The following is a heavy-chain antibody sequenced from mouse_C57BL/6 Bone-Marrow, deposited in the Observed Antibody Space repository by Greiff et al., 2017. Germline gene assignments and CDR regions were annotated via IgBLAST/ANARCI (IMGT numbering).Heavy chain of an antibody. D-gene: IGHD3-2*02. J-gene: IGHJ4*01. CDR3: ARDGTAQAPYYAMDY. CDR2: ISYDGSN. V-gene: IGHV3-6*01. Sequence: EVKLMESGPGLVKPSQSLSLTCSVTGYSITSGYYWNWIRQFPGNKLEWMGYISYDGSNNYNPSLKNRISITRDTSKNQFFLKLNSVTTEDTATYYCARDGTAQAPYYAMDYWGQGTSVTVSS. CDR1: GYSITSGYY.